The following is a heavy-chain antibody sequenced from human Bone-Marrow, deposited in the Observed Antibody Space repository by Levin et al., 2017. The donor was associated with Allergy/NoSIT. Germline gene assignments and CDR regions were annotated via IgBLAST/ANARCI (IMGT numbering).Heavy chain of an antibody. CDR3: TVSISGALNKY. CDR1: GFASSDHY. Sequence: GESLKISCAASGFASSDHYMDWVRQAPGKGLEWIGRSKNRPLNFATEYAASAKGRLIISRDDSQNSLFLQINSVRAEDTAVYYCTVSISGALNKYWGQGTLVTVSS. D-gene: IGHD3-3*01. J-gene: IGHJ4*02. V-gene: IGHV3-72*01. CDR2: SKNRPLNFAT.